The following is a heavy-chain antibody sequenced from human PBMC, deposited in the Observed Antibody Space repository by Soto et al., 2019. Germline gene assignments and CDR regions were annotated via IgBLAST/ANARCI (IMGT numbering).Heavy chain of an antibody. J-gene: IGHJ4*02. CDR3: ARGWTFDL. CDR2: INGGGDST. Sequence: PGGSLRLSCAASGFPFSSYAMSWVRQAPGKGLEWVSGINGGGDSTYFADSVRGRFTISRDNSKNTQFLQMNSLRAEDTAVYYCARGWTFDLWGQGTLVTVSS. V-gene: IGHV3-23*01. CDR1: GFPFSSYA. D-gene: IGHD1-1*01.